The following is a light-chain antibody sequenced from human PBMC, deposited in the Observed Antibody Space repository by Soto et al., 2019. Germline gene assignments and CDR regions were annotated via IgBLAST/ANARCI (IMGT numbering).Light chain of an antibody. Sequence: DIVMTQSPDSLAVSLGERATINCKSSQSVLYSPNNNNYLAWYRQRPGQPPELLIYWASTRESGVPDRFSGSGSGTDFILTISSLQAEDFAVYYCQQYNNWPPYTFGQGTKLEIK. CDR2: WAS. CDR3: QQYNNWPPYT. V-gene: IGKV4-1*01. J-gene: IGKJ2*01. CDR1: QSVLYSPNNNNY.